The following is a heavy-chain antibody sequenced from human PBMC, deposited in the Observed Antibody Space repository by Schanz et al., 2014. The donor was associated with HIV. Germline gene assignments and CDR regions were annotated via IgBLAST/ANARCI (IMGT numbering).Heavy chain of an antibody. CDR2: ISYDGKNK. J-gene: IGHJ4*02. D-gene: IGHD3-10*01. Sequence: QVQLMESGGGVVQPGRSLRLSCAASGFTFRNHAMHWVRQAPGKGLEWVAVISYDGKNKYYADSVKDRFTISRDNSQNTLYLQMNSLRAEDTALHFFAREQYGEHYFDYWGQGTLVTVSS. CDR1: GFTFRNHA. CDR3: AREQYGEHYFDY. V-gene: IGHV3-30*04.